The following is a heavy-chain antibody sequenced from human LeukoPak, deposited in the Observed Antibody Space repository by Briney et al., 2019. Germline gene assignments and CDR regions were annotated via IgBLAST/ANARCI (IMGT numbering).Heavy chain of an antibody. CDR3: ARGAPRTD. CDR1: GFTFSSYG. J-gene: IGHJ4*02. Sequence: GGSLRLSCAASGFTFSSYGMHWVRQAPGKGLEWVSYISGSGHKIKYADSVKGRFSISRDNAEQSLYLQMNSLRAEDTAVYYCARGAPRTDWGQGTLVTVSS. V-gene: IGHV3-48*04. CDR2: ISGSGHKI.